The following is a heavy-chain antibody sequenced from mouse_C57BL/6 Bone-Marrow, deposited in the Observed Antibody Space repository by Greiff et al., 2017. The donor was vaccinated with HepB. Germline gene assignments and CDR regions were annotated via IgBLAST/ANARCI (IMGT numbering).Heavy chain of an antibody. V-gene: IGHV5-12*01. CDR3: ARQDGYWFAY. D-gene: IGHD2-3*01. J-gene: IGHJ3*01. Sequence: EVKVVESGGGLVQPGGSLKLSCAASGFTFSDYYMYWVRQTPEKRLEWVAYISNGGGSTYYPDTVKGRFTISRDNAKNTLYLQMSRLKSEDTAMYYCARQDGYWFAYWGQGTLVTVSA. CDR2: ISNGGGST. CDR1: GFTFSDYY.